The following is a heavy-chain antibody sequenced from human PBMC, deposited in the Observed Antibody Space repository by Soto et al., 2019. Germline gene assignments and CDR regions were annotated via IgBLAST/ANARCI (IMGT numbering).Heavy chain of an antibody. CDR1: GGSISSSGYY. CDR3: ARSSSGGRIVVVPAARFDY. Sequence: PSWTLYLSCTVSGGSISSSGYYGGWIRQPPGKGLEWSGSIYYSGSTYYNPSLKSRVTISVDTSKNQFPLKLSSVTAADTAVYYCARSSSGGRIVVVPAARFDYWGQGTLVNVSS. CDR2: IYYSGST. D-gene: IGHD2-2*01. J-gene: IGHJ4*02. V-gene: IGHV4-39*01.